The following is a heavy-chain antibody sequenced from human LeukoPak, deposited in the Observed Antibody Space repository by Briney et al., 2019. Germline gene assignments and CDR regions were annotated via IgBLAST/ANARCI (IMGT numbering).Heavy chain of an antibody. J-gene: IGHJ4*02. CDR1: GYTFRGNY. Sequence: ASVKISCKASGYTFRGNYIHWLRQAPGQGLEWMGWIDANNGDTKSAQKFQGRVTMSRDTSISTAYMDLSSLSPDDAAGYCCARDPSSVTLYFFDYWGQGTLVTVSS. CDR3: ARDPSSVTLYFFDY. V-gene: IGHV1-2*02. CDR2: IDANNGDT. D-gene: IGHD4-11*01.